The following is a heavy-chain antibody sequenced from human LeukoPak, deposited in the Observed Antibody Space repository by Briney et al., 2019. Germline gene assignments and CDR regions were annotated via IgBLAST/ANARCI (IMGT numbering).Heavy chain of an antibody. D-gene: IGHD3-22*01. CDR3: AKEPYYYDSSGYCDY. Sequence: GGSLRLSCAASGFTFSSYAMSWVRHAPGKGLEWVSAISGSGGSTYYADSVKGRFTISRDNSKNTLYLQMNSLRAADTAVYYCAKEPYYYDSSGYCDYWGQGTLVTVSS. J-gene: IGHJ4*02. CDR2: ISGSGGST. CDR1: GFTFSSYA. V-gene: IGHV3-23*01.